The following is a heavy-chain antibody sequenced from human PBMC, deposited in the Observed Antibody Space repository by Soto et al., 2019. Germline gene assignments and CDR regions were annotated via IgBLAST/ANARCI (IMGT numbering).Heavy chain of an antibody. CDR2: IYPGDSDT. D-gene: IGHD6-19*01. Sequence: GGSLNICCCCSGYSFTGYSVGCVRLLLGKGLEWMGIIYPGDSDTRYSPSFQGQVTISADKSISTAYLQWSSLKASDTAMYYCARRGWPANYCYGMDVWGQGTTVTVSS. V-gene: IGHV5-51*01. J-gene: IGHJ6*02. CDR3: ARRGWPANYCYGMDV. CDR1: GYSFTGYS.